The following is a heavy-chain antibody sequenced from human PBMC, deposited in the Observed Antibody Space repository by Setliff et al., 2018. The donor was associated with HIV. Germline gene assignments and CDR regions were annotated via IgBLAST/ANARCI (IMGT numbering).Heavy chain of an antibody. Sequence: GGSLRLSCAASGLSFSSYALNWVRQSPGKGLEWVSSISSSGSYIYYAGSLRGRFTISRDYASNSLYLEMNSLRVEDTAIYYCARSRSTRDAFDIWGQGTMVTVSS. CDR1: GLSFSSYA. CDR3: ARSRSTRDAFDI. D-gene: IGHD1-1*01. V-gene: IGHV3-21*01. J-gene: IGHJ3*02. CDR2: ISSSGSYI.